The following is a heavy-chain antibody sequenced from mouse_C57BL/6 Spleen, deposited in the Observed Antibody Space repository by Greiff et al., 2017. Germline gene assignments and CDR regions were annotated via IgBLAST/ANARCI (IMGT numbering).Heavy chain of an antibody. CDR3: ARNYYGTFYAMDY. CDR2: IDPSDSYT. Sequence: QVQLQPPGAELVMPGASVKLSCKASGYTFTSYWMHWVKQRPGQGLEWIGEIDPSDSYTNYNQKFKGKSTLTVDKSSSTAYMQRSSLTSEDSAVYYCARNYYGTFYAMDYWGQGTSVTVSS. CDR1: GYTFTSYW. D-gene: IGHD1-1*01. V-gene: IGHV1-69*01. J-gene: IGHJ4*01.